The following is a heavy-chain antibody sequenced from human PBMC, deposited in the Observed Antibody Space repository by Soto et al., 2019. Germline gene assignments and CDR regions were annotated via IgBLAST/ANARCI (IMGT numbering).Heavy chain of an antibody. Sequence: PSETLSLTCTVSGGSISSYYWSWIRQPPGKGLEWIGYIYYSGSTNYNPSLKSRATISVDTSKNQFTLQLSSVTPADTAVHYWARVQWQRLGGYVFDIGVKGKRVPV. CDR1: GGSISSYY. J-gene: IGHJ3*02. V-gene: IGHV4-59*01. CDR3: ARVQWQRLGGYVFDI. CDR2: IYYSGST. D-gene: IGHD6-25*01.